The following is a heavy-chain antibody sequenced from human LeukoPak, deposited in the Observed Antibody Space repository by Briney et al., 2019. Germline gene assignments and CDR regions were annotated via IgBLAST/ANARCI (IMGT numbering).Heavy chain of an antibody. D-gene: IGHD3-22*01. CDR3: AREAYYYDSSGYTFDY. J-gene: IGHJ4*02. CDR1: GVSVSSGSFY. Sequence: SSETLSLTCTVSGVSVSSGSFYWSWIRQPPGKGLEWIGYLYYSGSTNYNPSLKSRVTISVDTSKNQFSLKLSSVTAADTAVYYCAREAYYYDSSGYTFDYWGQGTLVTVSS. CDR2: LYYSGST. V-gene: IGHV4-61*01.